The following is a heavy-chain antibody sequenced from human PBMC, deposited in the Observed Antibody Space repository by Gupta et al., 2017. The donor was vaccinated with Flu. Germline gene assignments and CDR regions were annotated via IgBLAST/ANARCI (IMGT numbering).Heavy chain of an antibody. V-gene: IGHV3-30*18. CDR3: AKVSDEGSWFQADD. D-gene: IGHD3-10*01. CDR2: LSEEGNYK. Sequence: QVQLVESGGGQVQPGRSLRLSCAVSGFMFSSYGMHWVRQAPGKGLEWVAVLSEEGNYKSSADSVKGRFNSPRDISKSTLYMNMNSLRTEDTAGNQCAKVSDEGSWFQADDWGQGTRVTVSS. J-gene: IGHJ4*02. CDR1: GFMFSSYG.